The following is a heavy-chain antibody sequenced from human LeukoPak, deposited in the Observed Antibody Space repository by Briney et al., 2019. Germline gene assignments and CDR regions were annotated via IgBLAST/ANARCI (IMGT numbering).Heavy chain of an antibody. CDR2: INHSGST. CDR1: GGSFSVYY. J-gene: IGHJ4*02. D-gene: IGHD6-19*01. V-gene: IGHV4-34*01. CDR3: ARGWQWLAPNDY. Sequence: SETLPLTCAVYGGSFSVYYWSWIRQPPGKGLEWIGEINHSGSTNYNPSLKSRVTISVDTSKNQFSLKLSSVTAADTAVYYCARGWQWLAPNDYWGQGTLVTVSS.